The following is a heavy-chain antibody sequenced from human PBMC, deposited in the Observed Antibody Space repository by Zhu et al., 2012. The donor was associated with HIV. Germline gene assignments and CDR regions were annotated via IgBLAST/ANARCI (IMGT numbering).Heavy chain of an antibody. CDR3: ARLRDTSGYYYPFDY. J-gene: IGHJ4*02. V-gene: IGHV4-59*11. D-gene: IGHD3-22*01. Sequence: QVQLQESGPGLVKPSETLSLTCSVSGGSTSSHYWSWIRQPPGRDWSGLDMSITLGLPITTPPSLKNQFSLKLTSVTAADTAVYYCARLRDTSGYYYPFDYWGQGTLVTVSS. CDR1: GGSTSSHY. CDR2: SITLGLP.